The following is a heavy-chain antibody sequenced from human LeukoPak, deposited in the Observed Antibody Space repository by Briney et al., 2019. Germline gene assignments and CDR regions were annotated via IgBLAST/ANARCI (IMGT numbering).Heavy chain of an antibody. V-gene: IGHV3-23*01. CDR3: AKDRLSSCDPAGY. CDR2: ISGSGGST. D-gene: IGHD2-15*01. J-gene: IGHJ4*02. CDR1: GFTFSSYA. Sequence: GGSLRLSCAASGFTFSSYAMSWVRQAPGKGLEWVSTISGSGGSTYYADSVKGRFTISRDNSKNTLYLQMNSLRAEDTAVYYCAKDRLSSCDPAGYWGQGTLVTVSS.